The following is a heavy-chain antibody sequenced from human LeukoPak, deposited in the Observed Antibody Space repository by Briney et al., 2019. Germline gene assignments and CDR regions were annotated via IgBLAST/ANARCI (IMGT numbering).Heavy chain of an antibody. Sequence: SETLSLTCTVSGGSISRYYWSWIRQPPGKGLEWIGYIYDSGSTKYNPSLKSRVTVSVETSKNQFSLKLSSVTAADTAVYYCARHSIAATGADAFDIWGQGTTVTVFS. CDR1: GGSISRYY. D-gene: IGHD6-13*01. J-gene: IGHJ3*02. CDR3: ARHSIAATGADAFDI. CDR2: IYDSGST. V-gene: IGHV4-59*08.